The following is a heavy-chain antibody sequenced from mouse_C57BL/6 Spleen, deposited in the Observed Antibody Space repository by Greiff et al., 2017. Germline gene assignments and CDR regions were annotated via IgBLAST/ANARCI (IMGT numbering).Heavy chain of an antibody. CDR1: GFSLTSYG. V-gene: IGHV2-5*01. CDR2: IWRGGST. J-gene: IGHJ1*03. Sequence: VKVEESGPGLVQPSQSLSITCTVSGFSLTSYGVHWVRQSPGKGLEWLGVIWRGGSTDYNAAFMSRLSITKDNSKSQVFFKMNSLQADDTAIYYCAKNYYGSSYDWYFDVWGTGTTVTVSS. CDR3: AKNYYGSSYDWYFDV. D-gene: IGHD1-1*01.